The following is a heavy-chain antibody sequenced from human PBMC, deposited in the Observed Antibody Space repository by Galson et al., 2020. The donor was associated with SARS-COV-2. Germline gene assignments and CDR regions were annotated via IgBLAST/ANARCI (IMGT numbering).Heavy chain of an antibody. V-gene: IGHV3-33*02. D-gene: IGHD2-2*01. CDR3: STLVSYYYGMDV. CDR2: IWYDRSNK. Sequence: SLTLTCAASGFTISSYGMHWVRQPPRKGLEWVSVIWYDRSNKDYADSAKGRFTISRDNSTNKLYLQMNSRRAEDTSVYYCSTLVSYYYGMDVWGQGTRVTVSS. J-gene: IGHJ6*02. CDR1: GFTISSYG.